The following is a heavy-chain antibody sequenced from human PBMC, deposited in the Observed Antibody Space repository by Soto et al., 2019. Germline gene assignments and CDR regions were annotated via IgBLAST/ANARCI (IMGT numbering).Heavy chain of an antibody. CDR1: GFSFGSYA. V-gene: IGHV3-23*01. CDR3: ARWSYLDY. Sequence: LRLSCAASGFSFGSYALSWVRQAPGKGLEWVSTISGSDGKTFYADSVKGRFSISRDTSQSTLYLQMNSLRADDTAIYYCARWSYLDYWGQGTRVTVSS. CDR2: ISGSDGKT. D-gene: IGHD3-3*01. J-gene: IGHJ4*02.